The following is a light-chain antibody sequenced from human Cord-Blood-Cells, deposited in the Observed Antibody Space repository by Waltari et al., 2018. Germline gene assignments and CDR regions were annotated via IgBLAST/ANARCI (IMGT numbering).Light chain of an antibody. CDR1: SPNIGAGYE. CDR2: GNS. V-gene: IGLV1-40*01. J-gene: IGLJ2*01. CDR3: QSYDSSLSGSVV. Sequence: QSVLTQPPSVSGAPGQRVTISCTGSSPNIGAGYEVHWYQQLPGTAPKLLIYGNSNRPSGVPDRFSGSKSGTSASLAITGLQAEDEADYYCQSYDSSLSGSVVFGGGTKLTVL.